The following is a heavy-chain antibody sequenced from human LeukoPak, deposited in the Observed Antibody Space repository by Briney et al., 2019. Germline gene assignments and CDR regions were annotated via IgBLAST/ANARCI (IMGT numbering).Heavy chain of an antibody. D-gene: IGHD3-22*01. CDR2: IYYSGST. CDR1: GGSISSGGYY. J-gene: IGHJ3*02. Sequence: SETLSLTCTVSGGSISSGGYYWSWIRQHPGKGLEWIGYIYYSGSTYYNPSLKSRVTISVDTSKNQFSLKLSSVTAADTAVYYCAREAHYYGSSGYSDAFDIWGQGTMVTVSS. V-gene: IGHV4-31*03. CDR3: AREAHYYGSSGYSDAFDI.